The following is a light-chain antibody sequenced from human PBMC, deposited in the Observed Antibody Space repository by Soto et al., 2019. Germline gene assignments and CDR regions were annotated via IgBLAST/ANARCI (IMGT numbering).Light chain of an antibody. J-gene: IGLJ3*02. CDR2: SNN. CDR1: GSNIGSNS. Sequence: QSVLTQPPSASGTPGQSVTISCSGSGSNIGSNSVSWYQQVPGTAPKLLIYSNNERPSGVPDRFSGSKSGPSASLAISGLQSEDEADYYCAAWDDSLNGVVFGGGTQLTVL. V-gene: IGLV1-44*01. CDR3: AAWDDSLNGVV.